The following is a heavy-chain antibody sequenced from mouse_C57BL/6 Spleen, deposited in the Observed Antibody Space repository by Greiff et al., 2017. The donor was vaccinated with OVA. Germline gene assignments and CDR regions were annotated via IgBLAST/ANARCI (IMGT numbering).Heavy chain of an antibody. D-gene: IGHD4-1*01. J-gene: IGHJ2*01. CDR1: GYTFTDYE. CDR2: IDPETGGT. CDR3: TRDGLGRRYFDY. V-gene: IGHV1-15*01. Sequence: VQLQQSGAELVRPGASVTLSCKASGYTFTDYEMHWVKQTPVHGLEWIGAIDPETGGTAYNQKFKGKAILTADKSSSTAYMELRRLTSEDSAVYYCTRDGLGRRYFDYWGQGTTLTVSS.